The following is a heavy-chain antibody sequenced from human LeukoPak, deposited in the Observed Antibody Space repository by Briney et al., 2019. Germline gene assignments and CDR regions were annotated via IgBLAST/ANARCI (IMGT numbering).Heavy chain of an antibody. V-gene: IGHV3-30*18. CDR1: GFTFSSYG. CDR3: AKELQWQLRSYHFDY. J-gene: IGHJ4*02. CDR2: ISYDGINK. Sequence: HPGGSLRLSCAASGFTFSSYGMHWVRQAPGKGLEWVAVISYDGINKYYADSVKGRFTISRDNSKNTLYLQMSSLRGEDTAIYYCAKELQWQLRSYHFDYWGQGTLVTVSS. D-gene: IGHD1-26*01.